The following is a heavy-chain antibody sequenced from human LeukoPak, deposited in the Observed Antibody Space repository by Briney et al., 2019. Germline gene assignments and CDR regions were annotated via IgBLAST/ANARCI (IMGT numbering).Heavy chain of an antibody. D-gene: IGHD6-19*01. CDR1: GDSVSSNSAG. Sequence: KFSQTLSLTCGISGDSVSSNSAGWHWIRQSPSRGLEWLGRTYYRSKWYNDYAVSVKSRITINPDTSKNQFSLQLSSVTPEDTAVYYCARDAVAGSSPFDYWGQGTLVTVSS. J-gene: IGHJ4*02. V-gene: IGHV6-1*01. CDR3: ARDAVAGSSPFDY. CDR2: TYYRSKWYN.